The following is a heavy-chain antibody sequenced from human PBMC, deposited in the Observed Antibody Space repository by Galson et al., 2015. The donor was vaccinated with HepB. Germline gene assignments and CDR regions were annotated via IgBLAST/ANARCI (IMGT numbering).Heavy chain of an antibody. V-gene: IGHV3-30*18. CDR2: ISYDGGNK. D-gene: IGHD6-19*01. Sequence: SLRLSCAASGFTFSSYGMHWVRQAPGKGLEWVAVISYDGGNKYYADSVKGRLTISRDNSQNTLYLQMTSLSAEDTAVYYCAKDPWSYRSDWYGFDYWGQGTRVTVSS. CDR3: AKDPWSYRSDWYGFDY. CDR1: GFTFSSYG. J-gene: IGHJ4*02.